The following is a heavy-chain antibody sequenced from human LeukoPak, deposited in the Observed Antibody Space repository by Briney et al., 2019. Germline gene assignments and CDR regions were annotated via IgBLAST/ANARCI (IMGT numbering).Heavy chain of an antibody. V-gene: IGHV3-23*01. D-gene: IGHD5-24*01. J-gene: IGHJ4*02. CDR3: AKDFDVRRDGYNPFDY. CDR1: GFTFSSYA. CDR2: ISGSGRST. Sequence: GGSLRLSCAASGFTFSSYAMNWVRQAPGKGLDWVSAISGSGRSTFYADSVKGRFTISRDNSENTLYLRMNSLRAEDTAVYYCAKDFDVRRDGYNPFDYWGQGTLVTVSS.